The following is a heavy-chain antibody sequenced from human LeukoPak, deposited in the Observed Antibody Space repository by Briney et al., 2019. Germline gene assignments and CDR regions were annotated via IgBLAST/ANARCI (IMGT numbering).Heavy chain of an antibody. CDR2: IKQDGSEK. V-gene: IGHV3-7*04. CDR1: GFTFGSYW. Sequence: GGSLRLSSTASGFTFGSYWMNWVRQAPGKGLEWVANIKQDGSEKYYVDSVKGRFTISRDNAKKSLYLQMNSLRAEDTAVYYCARETEMANLDYWGQGTLVTVSS. D-gene: IGHD5-24*01. CDR3: ARETEMANLDY. J-gene: IGHJ4*02.